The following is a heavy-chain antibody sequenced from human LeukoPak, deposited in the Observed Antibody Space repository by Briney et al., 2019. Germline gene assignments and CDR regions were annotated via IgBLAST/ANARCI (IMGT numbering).Heavy chain of an antibody. CDR1: GGSISSYY. V-gene: IGHV4-59*01. CDR2: IYYSGST. J-gene: IGHJ4*02. D-gene: IGHD3-10*01. Sequence: SETLSLTCTVSGGSISSYYWSWIRQPPGKGLEWIGYIYYSGSTNYNPSLKSRVTISVDTSKNQFSLKLSSVTAADTAVYYCARGGSGSYYNLGYFDYWGLGTLVTVSS. CDR3: ARGGSGSYYNLGYFDY.